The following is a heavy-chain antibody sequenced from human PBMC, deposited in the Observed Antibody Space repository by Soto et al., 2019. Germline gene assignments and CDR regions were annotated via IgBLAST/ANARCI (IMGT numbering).Heavy chain of an antibody. CDR3: ASPFSWGHDAFDI. V-gene: IGHV4-31*03. D-gene: IGHD7-27*01. J-gene: IGHJ3*02. CDR1: GGSITFGYY. CDR2: IYDNENT. Sequence: QMQLHQSGPRLVKPSQTLSLTCTVSGGSITFGYYWTWIRQPPGKGLEWIGRIYDNENTHYNPSLXXRXXISVDTATTQFTLNLSSVTAADTAVYSCASPFSWGHDAFDIWGLGTLITVSS.